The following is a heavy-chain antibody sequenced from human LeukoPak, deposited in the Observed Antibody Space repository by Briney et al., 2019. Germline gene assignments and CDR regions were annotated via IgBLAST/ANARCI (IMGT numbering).Heavy chain of an antibody. V-gene: IGHV3-23*01. J-gene: IGHJ4*02. CDR1: GFTFSSYA. CDR2: TSGSGGST. D-gene: IGHD3-3*01. Sequence: GGSLRLSCAASGFTFSSYAMSWVRQAPGKGLEWVSATSGSGGSTYYADSVKGRFTISRDNSKNTLYLQMNTLRPEDTAVYYCARERQNKDFWSGGDYWGQGTLVTVSS. CDR3: ARERQNKDFWSGGDY.